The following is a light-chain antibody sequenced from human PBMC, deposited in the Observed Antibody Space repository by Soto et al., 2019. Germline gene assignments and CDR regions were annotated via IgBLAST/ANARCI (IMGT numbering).Light chain of an antibody. J-gene: IGLJ2*01. CDR2: QDR. CDR1: KLGDKY. Sequence: SYELTQPPSVSVSTGQTASITCSGDKLGDKYASWYQQKPGQSPVLVIYQDRKRPSGIPERFSSSKSGNTATLTISGTQAMDEADYYCQAWDSTTGVFGGGTKLTVL. V-gene: IGLV3-1*01. CDR3: QAWDSTTGV.